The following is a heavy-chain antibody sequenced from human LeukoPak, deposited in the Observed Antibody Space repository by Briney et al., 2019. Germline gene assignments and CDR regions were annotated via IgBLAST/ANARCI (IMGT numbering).Heavy chain of an antibody. V-gene: IGHV1-8*03. CDR3: ARGRGIITMIVVVNYYFDY. J-gene: IGHJ4*02. D-gene: IGHD3-22*01. Sequence: GASVKVSCKASGYTFTSYDINWVRQATGQGLEWMGWMNPNSGNTGYAQKFQGRVTITRNTSISTAYMELSSLRSEDTAVYYCARGRGIITMIVVVNYYFDYWGQGTLVTVSS. CDR1: GYTFTSYD. CDR2: MNPNSGNT.